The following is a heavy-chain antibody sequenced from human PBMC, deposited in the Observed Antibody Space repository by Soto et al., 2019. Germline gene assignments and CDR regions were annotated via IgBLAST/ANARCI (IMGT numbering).Heavy chain of an antibody. Sequence: QVQLVQSGAEVKKPGASVKVSCKASGDSFSSYYMHWVRQAPGQGLRWMGIINPSDDSTTYAQNFQGRLTMTRDTSTRTVYMELSSLRSEDTAVYYCARGDHYESRGYNTAFDVWGQGTMVTVSS. V-gene: IGHV1-46*01. J-gene: IGHJ3*01. CDR3: ARGDHYESRGYNTAFDV. CDR1: GDSFSSYY. CDR2: INPSDDST. D-gene: IGHD1-1*01.